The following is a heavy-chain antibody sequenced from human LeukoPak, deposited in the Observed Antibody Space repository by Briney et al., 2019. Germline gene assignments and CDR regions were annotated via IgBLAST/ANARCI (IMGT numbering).Heavy chain of an antibody. V-gene: IGHV4-39*01. Sequence: PSETLSLTCTVSGGSISSSSYYWGWIRQPPGKGLEWIGSIYYSGSTYYNPSLKSRVTISVDTSKNQFSLKLSSVTAADTAVYYRARFPGSYLLIDYWGQGTLVTVSS. CDR3: ARFPGSYLLIDY. CDR1: GGSISSSSYY. D-gene: IGHD1-26*01. J-gene: IGHJ4*02. CDR2: IYYSGST.